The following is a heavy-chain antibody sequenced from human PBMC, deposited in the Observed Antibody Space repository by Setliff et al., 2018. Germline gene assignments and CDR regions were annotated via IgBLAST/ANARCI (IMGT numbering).Heavy chain of an antibody. D-gene: IGHD7-27*01. J-gene: IGHJ3*01. CDR1: GYTFTGGYY. CDR2: INPNSGGP. Sequence: ASVKVSCKASGYTFTGGYYIHWFRQAPGQGLEWMGWINPNSGGPKYAQNFQGRVTMTRDTYITTAYMELSRLRSDDTAVYYCARKMGTIAFDFWGQRTMFTVSS. V-gene: IGHV1-2*02. CDR3: ARKMGTIAFDF.